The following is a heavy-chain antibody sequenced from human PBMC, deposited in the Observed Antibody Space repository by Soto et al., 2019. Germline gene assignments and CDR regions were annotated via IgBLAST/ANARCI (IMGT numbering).Heavy chain of an antibody. Sequence: PSETLSLTCTVSGGSISSSSYYWGWVRQPPGKGLEWIGSIYYSGSTYYNPSLKSRVTISVDTSKNQFSLKLSSVTAADTAVYHCATSVGATYGDYGGGFNNWGQGTLVTVSS. CDR3: ATSVGATYGDYGGGFNN. CDR1: GGSISSSSYY. D-gene: IGHD4-17*01. CDR2: IYYSGST. J-gene: IGHJ4*02. V-gene: IGHV4-39*01.